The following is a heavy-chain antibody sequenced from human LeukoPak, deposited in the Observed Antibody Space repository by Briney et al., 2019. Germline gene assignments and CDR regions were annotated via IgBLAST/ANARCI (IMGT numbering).Heavy chain of an antibody. CDR3: AKDRRTIAATGTFF. D-gene: IGHD6-13*01. V-gene: IGHV3-23*01. Sequence: QPGGSLRLSCRASGLTFSTYVMSWVRQAPGKGLEWVSSITGSGDITYYADSVKSRFTISRDNSENMLFLQMSSLRAEDTAIYFCAKDRRTIAATGTFFWGQGTLVTVSS. J-gene: IGHJ4*02. CDR2: ITGSGDIT. CDR1: GLTFSTYV.